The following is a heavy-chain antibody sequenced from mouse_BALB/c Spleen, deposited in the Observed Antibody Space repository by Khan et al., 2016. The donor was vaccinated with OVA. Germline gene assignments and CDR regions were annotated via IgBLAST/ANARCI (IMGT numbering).Heavy chain of an antibody. CDR2: ISSGGGST. Sequence: EVELVESGGGLVKPGGSLKLSCAASGFAFSSYDMSWVRQTPEKRLEWVAYISSGGGSTYYPDTVTGRFTISRDNAKNTLYLQMSSLKSEDTAMYYCARHDGTTGTWFAYWGQGTLVTVSA. J-gene: IGHJ3*01. CDR1: GFAFSSYD. CDR3: ARHDGTTGTWFAY. V-gene: IGHV5-12-1*01. D-gene: IGHD1-1*01.